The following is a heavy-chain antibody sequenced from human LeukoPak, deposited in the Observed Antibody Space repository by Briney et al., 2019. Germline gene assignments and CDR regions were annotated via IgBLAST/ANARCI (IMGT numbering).Heavy chain of an antibody. CDR1: GGSFSGYY. V-gene: IGHV4-34*01. Sequence: SEALSLTCAVYGGSFSGYYWSWIRQPPGKGLEWIGEINHSGSTNYNPSLKSRVTISVDTSKNQFSLKLSSVTAADTAVYYCARGRTILGYWGQGTLVTVSS. CDR2: INHSGST. CDR3: ARGRTILGY. J-gene: IGHJ4*02.